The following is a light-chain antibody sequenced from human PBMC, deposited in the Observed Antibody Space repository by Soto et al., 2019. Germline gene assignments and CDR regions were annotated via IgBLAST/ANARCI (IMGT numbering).Light chain of an antibody. V-gene: IGLV2-14*03. Sequence: QSALPQPASVSGSPGQSITISCTGTSSDIGGYNFVSWYQHHPGKAPRLMIFGVSDRPSGVSDRFSGSKSGNTASLTISGLQAEDEADYYCSSYISSSTPYVFGTGTQLTVL. CDR1: SSDIGGYNF. CDR3: SSYISSSTPYV. CDR2: GVS. J-gene: IGLJ6*01.